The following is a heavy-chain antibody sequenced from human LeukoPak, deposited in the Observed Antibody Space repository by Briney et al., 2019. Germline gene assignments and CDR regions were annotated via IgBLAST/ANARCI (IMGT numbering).Heavy chain of an antibody. D-gene: IGHD6-19*01. CDR1: GYTFTSYG. CDR2: ISAYNGNT. J-gene: IGHJ3*02. V-gene: IGHV1-18*01. Sequence: ASVKVSCKASGYTFTSYGISWVRQAPGQGLEWMGWISAYNGNTRYAQKLQGRVTMTTDTSTSTAYMELRSLRSDDTAVYYCARFGLGKHIEVAGIPFDIWGQGTMVTVSS. CDR3: ARFGLGKHIEVAGIPFDI.